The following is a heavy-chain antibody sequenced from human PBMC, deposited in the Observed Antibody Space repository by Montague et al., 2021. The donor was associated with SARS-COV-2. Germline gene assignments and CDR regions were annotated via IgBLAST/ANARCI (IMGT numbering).Heavy chain of an antibody. CDR3: ARHRSYYEDGFDP. CDR1: SGSISPSDTHY. CDR2: ISYSGST. D-gene: IGHD3-3*01. Sequence: SETLSLTCVVSSGSISPSDTHYWGWVRQAPGKGLEWIATISYSGSTSYNPPLRSRVTISVDTSKSQISLNLRSVTAADTAMYYCARHRSYYEDGFDPWGQGTLVTVSS. V-gene: IGHV4-39*01. J-gene: IGHJ5*02.